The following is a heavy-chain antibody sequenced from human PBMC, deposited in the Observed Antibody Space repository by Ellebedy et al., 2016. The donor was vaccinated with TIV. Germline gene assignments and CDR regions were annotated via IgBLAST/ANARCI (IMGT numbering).Heavy chain of an antibody. CDR2: INHSGST. V-gene: IGHV4-34*01. D-gene: IGHD3-10*01. Sequence: SETLSLTXAVYGGSFSGYYWSWIRQPPGKGLEWIGEINHSGSTNYNPSLKSRVTISVDTSKNQFSLKLSSVTAADTAVYYCARVEGLLWFGELSYWGQGTLVTVSS. CDR3: ARVEGLLWFGELSY. CDR1: GGSFSGYY. J-gene: IGHJ4*02.